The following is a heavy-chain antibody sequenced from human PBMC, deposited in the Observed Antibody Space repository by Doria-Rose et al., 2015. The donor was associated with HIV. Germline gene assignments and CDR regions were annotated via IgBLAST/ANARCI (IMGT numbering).Heavy chain of an antibody. V-gene: IGHV1-69*02. Sequence: KVSCKASGGTFSRYPISWVRQAPGQGLEWMGRIIPVLGIRNYAQKFQGRVTITAGESTSTAYIELSNLRSEDTAVYYCATTWSGYFLDYWGQGTLVTVSS. CDR1: GGTFSRYP. CDR3: ATTWSGYFLDY. D-gene: IGHD3-3*01. CDR2: IIPVLGIR. J-gene: IGHJ4*02.